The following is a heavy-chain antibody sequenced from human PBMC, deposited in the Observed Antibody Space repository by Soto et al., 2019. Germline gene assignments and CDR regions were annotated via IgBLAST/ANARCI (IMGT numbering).Heavy chain of an antibody. CDR1: GYTFTSYG. CDR2: ISAYDGNT. V-gene: IGHV1-18*01. Sequence: AAVKVSFRASGYTFTSYGISWVRQPPGQGLEWMGWISAYDGNTNYAQKPQGRVTMTTDTSTSTAYMELRSLRSDDTAVYYCAIMITFRAALAIWAQGTMVTASS. CDR3: AIMITFRAALAI. J-gene: IGHJ3*02. D-gene: IGHD3-16*01.